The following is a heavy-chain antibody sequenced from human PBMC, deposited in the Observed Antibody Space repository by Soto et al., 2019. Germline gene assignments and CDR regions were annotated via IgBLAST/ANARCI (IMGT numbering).Heavy chain of an antibody. CDR2: IYPSDSQT. Sequence: GDSLKISCKGSGYSFSNYWIAWVRQMPGKGLEYMGIIYPSDSQTRYSPSFQGQVTISADKSISTAYLQWTSLKASDTAIYYCARHGFYGDYLSKYLDPWGQGTLVNVSS. J-gene: IGHJ5*02. D-gene: IGHD4-17*01. CDR1: GYSFSNYW. CDR3: ARHGFYGDYLSKYLDP. V-gene: IGHV5-51*01.